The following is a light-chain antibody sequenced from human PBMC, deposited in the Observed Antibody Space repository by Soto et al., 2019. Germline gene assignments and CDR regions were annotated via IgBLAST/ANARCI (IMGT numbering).Light chain of an antibody. J-gene: IGKJ1*01. CDR3: QQFHSYSPT. Sequence: IQMTQSPSSLSASVGDRVTITCQATQDIRKYLNWYQQKPGKAPKLLIYDASTLESGVPSRFSGSGSGTEFTLTITSLQPDDFATYYCQQFHSYSPTFGQGTKVDIK. CDR1: QDIRKY. V-gene: IGKV1-5*01. CDR2: DAS.